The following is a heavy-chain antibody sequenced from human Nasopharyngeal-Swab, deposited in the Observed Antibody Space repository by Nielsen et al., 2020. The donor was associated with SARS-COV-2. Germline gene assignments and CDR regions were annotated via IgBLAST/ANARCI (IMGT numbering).Heavy chain of an antibody. V-gene: IGHV6-1*01. D-gene: IGHD2-15*01. J-gene: IGHJ3*02. Sequence: SQTLSLTCAISGDSVSNDRVAWNWIRQSPSRGLEWLGRTYYRSEWYNDYAVSVKSRITIKPDPSTNQFSLQLNSVTPEDTAVYYCARDRSIEADAFDIWGQGTMVTVSS. CDR2: TYYRSEWYN. CDR3: ARDRSIEADAFDI. CDR1: GDSVSNDRVA.